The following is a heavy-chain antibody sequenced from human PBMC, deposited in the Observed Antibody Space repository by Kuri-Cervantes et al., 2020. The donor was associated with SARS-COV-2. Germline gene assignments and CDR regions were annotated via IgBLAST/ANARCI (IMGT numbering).Heavy chain of an antibody. CDR2: IIPIFGIA. CDR1: GGTFSSYA. D-gene: IGHD3-10*02. CDR3: ARRLETTMLYYFDY. Sequence: GGSLRLSCKASGGTFSSYATSWVRQAPGQGLEWMGRIIPIFGIANYAQKFQGRVTITADKSTSTAYMELSSLRSEDTAVYYCARRLETTMLYYFDYWGQGTLVTVSS. V-gene: IGHV1-69*04. J-gene: IGHJ4*02.